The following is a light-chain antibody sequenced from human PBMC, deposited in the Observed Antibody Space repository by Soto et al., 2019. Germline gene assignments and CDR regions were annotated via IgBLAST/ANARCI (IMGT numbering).Light chain of an antibody. V-gene: IGKV3-15*01. CDR2: DAA. Sequence: EIVMTQSPATLSVSPGERATLSCRASQSVTNNLAWCQQKHGLPPRLLPYDAATRATGIPARLSGNGSSTEVTPTINSLQSEDYALYYCRQYNKWPPWTFGQGTKVDIK. CDR1: QSVTNN. CDR3: RQYNKWPPWT. J-gene: IGKJ1*01.